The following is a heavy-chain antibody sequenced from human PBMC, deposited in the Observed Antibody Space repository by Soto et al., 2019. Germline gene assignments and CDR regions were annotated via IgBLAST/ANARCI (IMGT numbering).Heavy chain of an antibody. Sequence: SANLGLTCTFSGASVSGFYWSWIRKSAGKGLEWIGRIYATVTTDYNPSLKSRVMMSVDTSKKQFSLKLRSVTAADTAVYYCVRDGTTPVRDWLEHWGQG. D-gene: IGHD1-1*01. CDR2: IYATVTT. CDR1: GASVSGFY. CDR3: VRDGTTPVRDWLEH. V-gene: IGHV4-4*07. J-gene: IGHJ5*01.